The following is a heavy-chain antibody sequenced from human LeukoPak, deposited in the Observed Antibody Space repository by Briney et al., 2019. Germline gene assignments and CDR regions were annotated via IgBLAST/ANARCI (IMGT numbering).Heavy chain of an antibody. CDR2: ISYDGSNK. CDR3: AKSGRAVALIRRVYGMDV. D-gene: IGHD6-19*01. Sequence: GGSLRLSCAASGFTFSSYGMHWVRQAPGKGLEWVAVISYDGSNKYYADSVKGRFTISRDNSKNRLYLQMNSLRAEDTAVYYCAKSGRAVALIRRVYGMDVWGQGTTVTVSS. V-gene: IGHV3-30*18. CDR1: GFTFSSYG. J-gene: IGHJ6*02.